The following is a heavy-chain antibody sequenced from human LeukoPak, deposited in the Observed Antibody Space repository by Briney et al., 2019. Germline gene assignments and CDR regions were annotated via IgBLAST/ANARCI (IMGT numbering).Heavy chain of an antibody. Sequence: VASVKVPCKASGYTFTSYYMHWVRQAPGQGLEWMGIINPSGGSTSYAQKFQGRVTMTRDTSTSTVYMELSSLRSEDTAVYYCARDGNYYDSSGYRLGYWGQGTLVTVSS. V-gene: IGHV1-46*01. D-gene: IGHD3-22*01. CDR1: GYTFTSYY. CDR3: ARDGNYYDSSGYRLGY. J-gene: IGHJ4*02. CDR2: INPSGGST.